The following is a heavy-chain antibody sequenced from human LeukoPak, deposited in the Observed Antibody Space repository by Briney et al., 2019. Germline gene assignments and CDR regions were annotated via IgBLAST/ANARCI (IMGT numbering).Heavy chain of an antibody. CDR1: GHTFTDYY. D-gene: IGHD3-3*01. Sequence: ATVKISCKVSGHTFTDYYMHWVQQAPGKGLEWMGLVDPEDGETIYAEKLQGRVTITADTSTDTAYMELSSLRSEDTAVYYCATEPAVRFLEWLPFYWGQGTLVTVSS. CDR2: VDPEDGET. V-gene: IGHV1-69-2*01. CDR3: ATEPAVRFLEWLPFY. J-gene: IGHJ4*02.